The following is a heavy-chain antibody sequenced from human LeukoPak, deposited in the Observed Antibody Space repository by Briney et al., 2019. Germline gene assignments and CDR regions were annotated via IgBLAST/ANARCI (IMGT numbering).Heavy chain of an antibody. D-gene: IGHD6-13*01. J-gene: IGHJ4*02. CDR2: ISGSDGST. Sequence: PGGSLRLSCAASGFTFSSYAMNWVRQAPGRGLEWVSGISGSDGSTKFADSVKGRFTIFRDNSKNTLYLQMSSLRAEDTAVYYCAKGYSSSWYGDFDYWGQGTLVTVSS. V-gene: IGHV3-23*01. CDR1: GFTFSSYA. CDR3: AKGYSSSWYGDFDY.